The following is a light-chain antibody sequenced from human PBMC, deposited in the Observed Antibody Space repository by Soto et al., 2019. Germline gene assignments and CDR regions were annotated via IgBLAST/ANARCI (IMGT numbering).Light chain of an antibody. CDR3: CSCAGSSTRGYV. CDR2: EVS. J-gene: IGLJ1*01. Sequence: QSVLTQPASVSGSPGQSITISCTGTSSDVGSYNLVSWYQQHPGKAPKLMIYEVSKRPSGVSNRFSGSKSGNTASLTISGLQAEDEADYYCCSCAGSSTRGYVFGTGTQLTVL. CDR1: SSDVGSYNL. V-gene: IGLV2-23*02.